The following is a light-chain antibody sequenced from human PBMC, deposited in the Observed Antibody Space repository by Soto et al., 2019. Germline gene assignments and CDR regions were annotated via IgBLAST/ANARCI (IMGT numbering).Light chain of an antibody. J-gene: IGLJ3*02. CDR1: SSNIGAGYD. CDR2: GNS. CDR3: QSYDSSLSGWV. V-gene: IGLV1-40*01. Sequence: QLVLTQPPSVSGAPGQRVTISCTESSSNIGAGYDVHWYQQLPGTAPKLLIYGNSNRPSGVPDRFSGSKSGTSASLAITGLQAEDEADYYSQSYDSSLSGWVFGGGTKVT.